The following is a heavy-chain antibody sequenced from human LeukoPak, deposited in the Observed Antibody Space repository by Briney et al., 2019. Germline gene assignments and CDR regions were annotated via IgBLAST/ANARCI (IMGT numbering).Heavy chain of an antibody. V-gene: IGHV4-61*02. Sequence: SETLSLTCTVSGGSISSSSYYWSWIRQPAGKGLEWIGRIYTSGSTNYNPSLKSRVTISVDTSKNQFSLKLSSVTAADTAVYYCARQLPVDKIDYWGQGTLVTVSS. D-gene: IGHD5-12*01. CDR1: GGSISSSSYY. CDR2: IYTSGST. CDR3: ARQLPVDKIDY. J-gene: IGHJ4*02.